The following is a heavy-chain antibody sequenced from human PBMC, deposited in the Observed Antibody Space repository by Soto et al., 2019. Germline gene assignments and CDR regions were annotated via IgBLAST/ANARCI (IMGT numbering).Heavy chain of an antibody. CDR1: GGSFIGYY. CDR3: ARDPPGRIGYCSSTSCWKVRHYYYYMDV. Sequence: SETLSLTCAVYGGSFIGYYWSWIRQPPGKGLEWIGEINHIGSTNYNPSHKSRVTISVDTSKNQFSLKLSSVTAADTAVYYCARDPPGRIGYCSSTSCWKVRHYYYYMDVWGKGTTVTVSS. J-gene: IGHJ6*03. V-gene: IGHV4-34*01. D-gene: IGHD2-2*01. CDR2: INHIGST.